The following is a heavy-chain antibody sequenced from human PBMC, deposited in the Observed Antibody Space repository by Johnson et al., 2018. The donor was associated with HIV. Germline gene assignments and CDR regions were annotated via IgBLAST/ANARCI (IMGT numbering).Heavy chain of an antibody. Sequence: QVQLVESGGGVVQPGRSLRLSCAASGFTFSSYAMHWVRQAPGKGLEWVAVISYDGSNKYYADSVKGRFTISRDNSKNTLYLQMNSLRAEETAVYYCARVPPLSLGATGWLDAFDIWGQGTMVTVSS. CDR3: ARVPPLSLGATGWLDAFDI. V-gene: IGHV3-30*04. CDR2: ISYDGSNK. CDR1: GFTFSSYA. D-gene: IGHD1-26*01. J-gene: IGHJ3*02.